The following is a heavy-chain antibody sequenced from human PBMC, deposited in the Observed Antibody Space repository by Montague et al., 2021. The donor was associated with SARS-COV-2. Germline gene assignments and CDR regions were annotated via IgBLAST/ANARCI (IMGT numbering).Heavy chain of an antibody. CDR2: IDWDDDK. D-gene: IGHD5-12*01. Sequence: PALVKPTQTLTLTCTFSGFSLSTNGMCVSWIRQPPGKALEWLARIDWDDDKYYSTSLKTRLTISKDTSKNQVVLTMTNMDPVDTATYHCVRLRPGGGLSGDMYYFDYWGLGTLVTVSS. CDR1: GFSLSTNGMC. V-gene: IGHV2-70*11. J-gene: IGHJ4*02. CDR3: VRLRPGGGLSGDMYYFDY.